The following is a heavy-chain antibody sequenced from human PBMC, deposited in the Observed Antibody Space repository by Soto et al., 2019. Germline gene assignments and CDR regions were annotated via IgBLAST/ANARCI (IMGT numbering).Heavy chain of an antibody. CDR2: IYYSGST. V-gene: IGHV4-59*01. CDR1: GGSISSYY. J-gene: IGHJ6*03. CDR3: ARGVGVTTNYYYYMDV. D-gene: IGHD4-17*01. Sequence: SETLSLTCTVSGGSISSYYWSWIRQPPGKGLEWIGYIYYSGSTNYNPSLKSRVTISVDTSKNQFSLKLSSVTAADTAVYYWARGVGVTTNYYYYMDVWGKGTTVTVSS.